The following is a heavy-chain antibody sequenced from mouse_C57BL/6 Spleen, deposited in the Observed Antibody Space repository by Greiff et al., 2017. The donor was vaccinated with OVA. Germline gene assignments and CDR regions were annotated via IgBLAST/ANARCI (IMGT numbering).Heavy chain of an antibody. CDR2: IYPGSGST. D-gene: IGHD2-2*01. Sequence: QVQLQQPGAELVKPGASVKMSCKASGYTFTSYWITWVKQRPGQGLEWIGDIYPGSGSTNYNEKFKSKATLTVDTSSSTAYMQLSSLTSEDSAVYYCARGSTMVTTRGAGNYFDYWGQGTTLTVSS. J-gene: IGHJ2*01. V-gene: IGHV1-55*01. CDR3: ARGSTMVTTRGAGNYFDY. CDR1: GYTFTSYW.